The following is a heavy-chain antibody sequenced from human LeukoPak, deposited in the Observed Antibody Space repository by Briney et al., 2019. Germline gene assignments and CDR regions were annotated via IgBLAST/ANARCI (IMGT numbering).Heavy chain of an antibody. J-gene: IGHJ6*02. CDR1: GFTFDDYA. D-gene: IGHD3-16*01. CDR3: AKDTSPDGWVVYGMDV. V-gene: IGHV3-43*02. CDR2: ISGDGGST. Sequence: HPGRSLRLSCAASGFTFDDYAMHWVRQAPGKGLEWVSLISGDGGSTYYADSVKGRFTISRDNSKNSLYLQMNSLRTEDTALYYCAKDTSPDGWVVYGMDVWGQGTTVTVSS.